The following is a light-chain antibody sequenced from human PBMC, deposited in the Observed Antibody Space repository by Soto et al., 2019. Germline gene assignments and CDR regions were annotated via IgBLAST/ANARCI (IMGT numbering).Light chain of an antibody. CDR3: QSYDSSLSGSF. V-gene: IGLV1-40*01. CDR1: SSNIGAGYD. Sequence: QSVLTQPPSVSGVPGQRVTISCTGSSSNIGAGYDVHWYQQLPGTAPKLLIYGNSNRPSGVPDRFSGSKSGTSASLAITGLQAEDEADYYCQSYDSSLSGSFFGNGTKVTVL. CDR2: GNS. J-gene: IGLJ1*01.